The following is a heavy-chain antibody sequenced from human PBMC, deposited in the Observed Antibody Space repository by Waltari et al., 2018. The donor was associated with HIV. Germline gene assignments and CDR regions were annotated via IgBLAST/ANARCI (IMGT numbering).Heavy chain of an antibody. J-gene: IGHJ4*02. CDR3: ARAMATFGNY. CDR1: GFTFSDFY. CDR2: ISSGGDTI. D-gene: IGHD5-12*01. V-gene: IGHV3-11*01. Sequence: QVHLLESGGGVVKPGGSLRLSCAASGFTFSDFYMTWIRQATGKGLEWLSYISSGGDTINYADSVKGRFTISRDNAKNLLYLQMNSLRAEDTAVYYCARAMATFGNYWGQGTLVTVSS.